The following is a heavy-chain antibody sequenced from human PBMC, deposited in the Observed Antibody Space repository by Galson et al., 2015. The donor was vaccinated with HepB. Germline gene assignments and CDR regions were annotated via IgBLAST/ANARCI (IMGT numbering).Heavy chain of an antibody. CDR1: GYSFTSYW. J-gene: IGHJ4*02. V-gene: IGHV5-51*01. Sequence: QSGAEVKKPGESLKISCKGSGYSFTSYWIGWVRQMPGKGLEWMGIIYPGDSDTRYSPSFQGQATISADKSISTAYLQWSSLKASDTAMYYCARRGSGWYEADYFDYWGQGTLVTVSS. D-gene: IGHD6-19*01. CDR2: IYPGDSDT. CDR3: ARRGSGWYEADYFDY.